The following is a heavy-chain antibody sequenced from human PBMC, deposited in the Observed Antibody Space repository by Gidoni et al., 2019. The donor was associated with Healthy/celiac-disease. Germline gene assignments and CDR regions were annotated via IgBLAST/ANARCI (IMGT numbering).Heavy chain of an antibody. D-gene: IGHD1-26*01. V-gene: IGHV4-39*01. CDR2: IYYSGST. Sequence: QLQLQESGPGLVQPSETLSLTCTVSGGSIRSSSYYWGWIRQPPGKGLEWIGSIYYSGSTYYNPSLKSRVTISVDTSKNQFSLKLSSVTAADTAVYYCARRCSGSYDVLPYCFDYWGQGTLVTVSS. J-gene: IGHJ4*02. CDR3: ARRCSGSYDVLPYCFDY. CDR1: GGSIRSSSYY.